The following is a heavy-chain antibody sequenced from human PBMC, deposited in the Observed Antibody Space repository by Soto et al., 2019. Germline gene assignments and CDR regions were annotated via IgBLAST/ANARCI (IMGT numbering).Heavy chain of an antibody. CDR1: GFTFSTAW. CDR2: IKSKIVGGTT. J-gene: IGHJ3*02. Sequence: AGGSLRLSCAASGFTFSTAWMNWVRQGPGKGLEWVGRIKSKIVGGTTDYAAPVKGRFTISRDDSENTLYLQMSSLKTEDTAVYYCATSIKTEDAFNIWGQGAMVTVSS. D-gene: IGHD1-1*01. CDR3: ATSIKTEDAFNI. V-gene: IGHV3-15*07.